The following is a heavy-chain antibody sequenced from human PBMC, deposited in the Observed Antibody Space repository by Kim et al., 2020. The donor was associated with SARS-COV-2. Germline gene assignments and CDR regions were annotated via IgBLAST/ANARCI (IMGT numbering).Heavy chain of an antibody. V-gene: IGHV3-7*01. J-gene: IGHJ4*02. CDR2: INQDGSQK. CDR3: VRSVDY. CDR1: GFTFSSSW. Sequence: GGSLRLSCAASGFTFSSSWMNWARQAPGKGLEWVANINQDGSQKVYVDSVKGRFTISRDNAHNSLYLQMNSLRAEDTAVYYCVRSVDYWGQGTLVTVSS.